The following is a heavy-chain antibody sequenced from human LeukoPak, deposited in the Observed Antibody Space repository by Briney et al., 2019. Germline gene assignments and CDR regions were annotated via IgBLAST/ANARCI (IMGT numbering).Heavy chain of an antibody. CDR3: ARDLRFLGGMDV. D-gene: IGHD3-3*01. Sequence: GSLRLSCAASGFTFSSYAMSWVRQAPGKGLEWVSAISGSGGSTYYADSVKGRFTISRDNSKNTLYLQMNSLRAEDTAVYYCARDLRFLGGMDVWGQGTTVTVS. CDR2: ISGSGGST. CDR1: GFTFSSYA. J-gene: IGHJ6*02. V-gene: IGHV3-23*01.